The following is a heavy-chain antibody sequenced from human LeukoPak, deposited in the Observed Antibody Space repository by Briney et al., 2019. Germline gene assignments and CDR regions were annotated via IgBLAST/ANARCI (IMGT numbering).Heavy chain of an antibody. Sequence: SQTLSLTCAVSGGSISSGGYSWSWIRQPPGKGLEWIGYIYHSGSTNYNPSLKSRVTISVDTSKNQFSLKLSSVTAADTAVYYCARGRSITIFGVVISNWFDPWGQGTLVTVSS. CDR2: IYHSGST. J-gene: IGHJ5*02. V-gene: IGHV4-30-2*01. D-gene: IGHD3-3*01. CDR1: GGSISSGGYS. CDR3: ARGRSITIFGVVISNWFDP.